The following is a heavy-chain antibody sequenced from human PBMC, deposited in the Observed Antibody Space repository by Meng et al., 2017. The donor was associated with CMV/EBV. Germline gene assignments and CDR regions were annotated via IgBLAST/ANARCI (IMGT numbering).Heavy chain of an antibody. CDR1: GYSFTSYW. CDR3: ARHTDPEDQLLRLPYYYGMDV. Sequence: GASLKISCKGSGYSFTSYWIGWVRQLPGKGLEWMGIIYPGDADTRYSPSLHVQVTISADKSISTDYQQWSSLKASDTAMYYCARHTDPEDQLLRLPYYYGMDVWGQGTTVTVSS. J-gene: IGHJ6*02. CDR2: IYPGDADT. V-gene: IGHV5-51*01. D-gene: IGHD2-2*01.